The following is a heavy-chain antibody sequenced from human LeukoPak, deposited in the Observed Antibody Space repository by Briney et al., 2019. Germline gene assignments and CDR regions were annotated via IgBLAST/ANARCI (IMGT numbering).Heavy chain of an antibody. CDR3: ARDYGGSSPFDY. D-gene: IGHD4-23*01. J-gene: IGHJ4*02. V-gene: IGHV3-48*03. CDR2: ISSSGSTI. CDR1: GVTFSSYE. Sequence: PGGSLRLSCAASGVTFSSYEMHWVRQAPGKGLEWVSYISSSGSTIYYADSVKGRFTISRDNAKNSLYLQMNSLRAEDTAVYYCARDYGGSSPFDYWGQGTLVTVSS.